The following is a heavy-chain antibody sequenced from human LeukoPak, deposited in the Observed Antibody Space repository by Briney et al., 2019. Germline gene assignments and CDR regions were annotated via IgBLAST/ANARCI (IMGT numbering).Heavy chain of an antibody. D-gene: IGHD3-3*01. Sequence: ASVKVSCKASGYIFTNYHMHWVRQAPGQGLEWMGIINPNGINTNYAQNFQGRVTMTRDMSTNTIYMELSSLRSEDTAVYYCARGPHIRTYDRDNWFDPWGQGTLVTVSS. CDR2: INPNGINT. CDR1: GYIFTNYH. J-gene: IGHJ5*02. V-gene: IGHV1-46*01. CDR3: ARGPHIRTYDRDNWFDP.